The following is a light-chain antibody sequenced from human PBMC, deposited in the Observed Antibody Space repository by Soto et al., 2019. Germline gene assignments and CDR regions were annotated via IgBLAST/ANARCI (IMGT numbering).Light chain of an antibody. V-gene: IGLV2-14*01. CDR3: SSYTSSSTLYVV. CDR1: SSDVGGYNY. Sequence: QSVLTQPASVSGSPGQSITISCTGTSSDVGGYNYVSWYQQHPGKAPKLIFYDVSNRPSGVSNRFSGSKSGNTASLTISGLQAEDEADYYCSSYTSSSTLYVVFGGGTKVTVL. J-gene: IGLJ2*01. CDR2: DVS.